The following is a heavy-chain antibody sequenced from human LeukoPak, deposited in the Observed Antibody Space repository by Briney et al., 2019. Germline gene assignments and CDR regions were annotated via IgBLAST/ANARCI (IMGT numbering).Heavy chain of an antibody. D-gene: IGHD3-9*01. CDR1: GFTFSSYG. CDR3: AREEDILTGYYTGFDY. V-gene: IGHV3-33*01. J-gene: IGHJ4*02. CDR2: IWYDGSNK. Sequence: GRSLRLSCAASGFTFSSYGMHWVRQAPGKGLEWVAVIWYDGSNKYYADSVKGRFTISRDNSKNTLYLQMNSLRAEDTAVYYCAREEDILTGYYTGFDYGGQGTLVTVSS.